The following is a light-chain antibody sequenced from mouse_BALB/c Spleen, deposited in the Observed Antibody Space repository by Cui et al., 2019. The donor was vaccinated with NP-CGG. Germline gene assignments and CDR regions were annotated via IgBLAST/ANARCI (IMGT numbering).Light chain of an antibody. J-gene: IGLJ1*01. CDR2: GTN. CDR3: ALWYSNHWV. CDR1: TGAVTTSNY. V-gene: IGLV1*01. Sequence: HAAVTQESALTTSPGETVTLTCRPSTGAVTTSNYAKWVQEKPDHLFTGLIGGTNNRAPGVPARFSGSLIGDKAALTITGAQTEDEAIYFCALWYSNHWVFGGGTKLTVL.